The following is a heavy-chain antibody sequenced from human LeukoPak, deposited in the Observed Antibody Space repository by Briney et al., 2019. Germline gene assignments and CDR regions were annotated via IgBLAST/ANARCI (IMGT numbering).Heavy chain of an antibody. CDR1: GFTFRSYD. J-gene: IGHJ4*02. CDR3: TREYEGSFDF. D-gene: IGHD3-3*01. Sequence: GGSLRLSCAASGFTFRSYDMHWVRQVAGKGLEWVSSIGTAGDPFYPASVKGRFTISRENAKNPLYLQMNSLRVGDTAVYYCTREYEGSFDFWGQGTLVTVSS. V-gene: IGHV3-13*05. CDR2: IGTAGDP.